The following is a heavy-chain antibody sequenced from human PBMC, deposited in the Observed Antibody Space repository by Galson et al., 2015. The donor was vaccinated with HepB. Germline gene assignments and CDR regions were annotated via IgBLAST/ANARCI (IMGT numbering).Heavy chain of an antibody. CDR1: DGSISSSRYY. D-gene: IGHD5-18*01. CDR3: ARHFMGVDTAMVIDY. V-gene: IGHV4-39*01. J-gene: IGHJ4*02. Sequence: ETLSLTCTVSDGSISSSRYYWGWIRQPPGKGLEWIGHIFYSGNTYYTPSLRGRVTISLDTSRNQFSLKLTSMTAADTAFYYCARHFMGVDTAMVIDYWGQGTLVTVSS. CDR2: IFYSGNT.